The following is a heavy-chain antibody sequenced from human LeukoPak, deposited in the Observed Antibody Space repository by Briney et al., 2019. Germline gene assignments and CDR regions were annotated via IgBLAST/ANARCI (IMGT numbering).Heavy chain of an antibody. CDR3: ARDRGASYWDIAPFDI. D-gene: IGHD1-26*01. CDR1: GGSISNYH. V-gene: IGHV4-4*07. J-gene: IGHJ3*02. Sequence: NPSETLSLTCTVYGGSISNYHWTWIRQPAGKGLEWIGRIYPSGSTNRNPSLKSRVTMLVDESKNQFSLRLSSVTAADTAVYYCARDRGASYWDIAPFDIWGQGTTVTVSS. CDR2: IYPSGST.